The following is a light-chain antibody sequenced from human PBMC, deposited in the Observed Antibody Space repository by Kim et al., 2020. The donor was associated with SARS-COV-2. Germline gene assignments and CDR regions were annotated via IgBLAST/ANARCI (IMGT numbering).Light chain of an antibody. CDR3: NSRDSSGNHWV. J-gene: IGLJ3*02. Sequence: ALGQTVRITCQGDSLRSYYASWYQQKPGQAPVLVIYGKNNRPSGIPDRFSGSYSGNTASLTITGAQAVDEADYYSNSRDSSGNHWVFGGGTQLTVL. CDR1: SLRSYY. V-gene: IGLV3-19*01. CDR2: GKN.